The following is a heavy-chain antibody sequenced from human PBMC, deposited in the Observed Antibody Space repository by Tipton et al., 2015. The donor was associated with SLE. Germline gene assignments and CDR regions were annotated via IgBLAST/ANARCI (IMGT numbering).Heavy chain of an antibody. Sequence: TLSLTCTVSGGSISSSSYYWGWIRQPPGKGLEWIGYVHYTGETNYSPSLRRRVTISVDTSKKQFTLKLSSVTAVDTAVYYCARELVSSLRDAFEIWGQGRMVSVS. CDR2: VHYTGET. V-gene: IGHV4-61*01. J-gene: IGHJ3*02. CDR1: GGSISSSSYY. CDR3: ARELVSSLRDAFEI. D-gene: IGHD2-15*01.